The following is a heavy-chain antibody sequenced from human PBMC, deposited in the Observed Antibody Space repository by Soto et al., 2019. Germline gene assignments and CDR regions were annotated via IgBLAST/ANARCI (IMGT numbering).Heavy chain of an antibody. CDR2: IYHSGST. D-gene: IGHD3-3*01. CDR1: GGSISSSNW. V-gene: IGHV4-4*02. Sequence: SETLSLTCAVSGGSISSSNWWSWVRQPPGKGLEWIGEIYHSGSTNYNPSLKSRVTISVDKSKNQFSLKLSSVTAADTAVYYCARRKYDPWSGNYYYGMDVWGQGTTVTVSS. J-gene: IGHJ6*02. CDR3: ARRKYDPWSGNYYYGMDV.